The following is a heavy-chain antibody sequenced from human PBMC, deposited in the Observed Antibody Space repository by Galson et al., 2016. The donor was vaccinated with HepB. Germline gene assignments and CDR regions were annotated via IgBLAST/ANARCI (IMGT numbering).Heavy chain of an antibody. D-gene: IGHD2-8*01. CDR2: VTNRADGYTT. Sequence: SLRLSCAGSGFTFSRYGMTWVRQAPGKGLEWVGRVTNRADGYTTHYAASVKGRFTISRDDSKNSLFVQMNSLRIEDTAVYNCARSLYGSVDYWGQGTLVTVSS. CDR1: GFTFSRYG. CDR3: ARSLYGSVDY. V-gene: IGHV3-72*01. J-gene: IGHJ4*02.